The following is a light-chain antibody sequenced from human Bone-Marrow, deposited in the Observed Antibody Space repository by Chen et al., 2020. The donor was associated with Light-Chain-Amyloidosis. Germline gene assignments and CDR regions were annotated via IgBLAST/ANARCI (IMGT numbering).Light chain of an antibody. J-gene: IGLJ2*01. CDR1: TSNIGTYT. Sequence: QSVLTQPPSTSGTPGQRVTISCSGSTSNIGTYTVNWYRQVPGTAPRLLIQSDNQRPSGVPDRFSASKSGTAASLASSWLPAEDEADYSCAAWDDSLNGVVFGGGTKLTVL. CDR3: AAWDDSLNGVV. V-gene: IGLV1-44*01. CDR2: SDN.